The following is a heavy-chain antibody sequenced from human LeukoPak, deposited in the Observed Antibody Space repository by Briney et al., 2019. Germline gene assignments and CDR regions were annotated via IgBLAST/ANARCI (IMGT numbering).Heavy chain of an antibody. J-gene: IGHJ6*03. D-gene: IGHD2-2*01. V-gene: IGHV1-69*13. CDR3: ARARYIVVVPAAPYYYYYMDV. Sequence: SVKVSCKASGGTFSSYAISWVRQAPGQGLEWMGGIIPIFGAANYAQKFQGRVTTTADESTSTAYMELSSLRSEDTAVYYCARARYIVVVPAAPYYYYYMDVWGKGTTVTVSS. CDR1: GGTFSSYA. CDR2: IIPIFGAA.